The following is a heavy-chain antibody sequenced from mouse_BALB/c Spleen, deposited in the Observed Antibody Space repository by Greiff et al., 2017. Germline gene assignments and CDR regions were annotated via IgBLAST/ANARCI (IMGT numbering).Heavy chain of an antibody. J-gene: IGHJ2*01. CDR2: IDPFNGGT. V-gene: IGHV1S135*01. Sequence: EVQLQQSGPELMKPGASVKISCKASGYSFTSYYMHWVKQSHGKSLEWIGYIDPFNGGTSYNQKFKGKATLTVDKSSSTAYMHLSSLTSEDSAVYYCAIFYGSSYVDYWGQGTTLTVSS. CDR3: AIFYGSSYVDY. D-gene: IGHD1-1*01. CDR1: GYSFTSYY.